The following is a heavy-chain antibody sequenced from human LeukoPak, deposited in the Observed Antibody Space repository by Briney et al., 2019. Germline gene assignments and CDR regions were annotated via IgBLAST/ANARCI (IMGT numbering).Heavy chain of an antibody. Sequence: SETLSLTCTVSGGSISSSSYYWGWIRQPPGKGLEWIGSIYYSGSTYYNPSLKSRVTISVDTSKNQLSLKLSSVTAADTAVYYCARDLSSGWYFDYWGQGTLVTVSS. D-gene: IGHD6-19*01. CDR3: ARDLSSGWYFDY. CDR1: GGSISSSSYY. V-gene: IGHV4-39*07. J-gene: IGHJ4*02. CDR2: IYYSGST.